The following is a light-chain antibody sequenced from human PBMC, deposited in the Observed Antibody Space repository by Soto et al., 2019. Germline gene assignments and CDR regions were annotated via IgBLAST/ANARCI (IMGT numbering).Light chain of an antibody. CDR2: AAS. CDR1: QSISSY. CDR3: QQSCSFPKT. V-gene: IGKV1-39*01. Sequence: IQMTQSPPSLSASVGDRVTITCRASQSISSYLNWYQQKPGSAPKLLIYAASSLQSGVPSRFSGSGSGTDFTLTISSLQPEDFATYYCQQSCSFPKTFGQGTKV. J-gene: IGKJ1*01.